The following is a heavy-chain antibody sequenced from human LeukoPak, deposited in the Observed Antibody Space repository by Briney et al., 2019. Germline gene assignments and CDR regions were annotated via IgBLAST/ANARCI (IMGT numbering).Heavy chain of an antibody. CDR1: GGSIRSSYYY. D-gene: IGHD6-19*01. CDR3: ARVLVSSGWYRVDY. J-gene: IGHJ4*02. V-gene: IGHV4-39*07. CDR2: IYDSGST. Sequence: SETLSLTCAVSGGSIRSSYYYWGWIRQPPGKGLEWIGSIYDSGSTYYNPSLKSRVTISVDTSKNQFSLKLSSVTAADTAVYYCARVLVSSGWYRVDYWGQGTLVTVSS.